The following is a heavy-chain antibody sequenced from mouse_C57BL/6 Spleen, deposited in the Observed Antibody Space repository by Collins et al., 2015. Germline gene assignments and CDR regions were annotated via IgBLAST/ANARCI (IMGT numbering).Heavy chain of an antibody. D-gene: IGHD1-1*01. J-gene: IGHJ1*03. CDR2: ISYDGSN. CDR3: AREDTTVVVDFDV. V-gene: IGHV3-6*01. Sequence: DVQLQESGPGLVKPSQSLSLTCSVTGYSITSGYYWNWIRQFPGNKLEWMGYISYDGSNNYNPSLKNRISITRDTSKNQFFLKLNSVTTEDTATYYCAREDTTVVVDFDVWGTGTTVTVSS. CDR1: GYSITSGYY.